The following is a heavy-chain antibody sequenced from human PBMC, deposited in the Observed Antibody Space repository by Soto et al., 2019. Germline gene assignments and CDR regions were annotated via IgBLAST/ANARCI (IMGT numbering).Heavy chain of an antibody. V-gene: IGHV3-53*01. CDR3: ASATWNYGFFDY. CDR2: IYKGGNT. J-gene: IGHJ4*02. Sequence: GGSLRLSCAASGFTVISNHMSWIRQAPGKGLEWVSLIYKGGNTDYADSVKGRFTVSRDDSKNTLYLQMSSLRAEDTAVYYCASATWNYGFFDYWGQGTLVTVSS. CDR1: GFTVISNH. D-gene: IGHD3-16*01.